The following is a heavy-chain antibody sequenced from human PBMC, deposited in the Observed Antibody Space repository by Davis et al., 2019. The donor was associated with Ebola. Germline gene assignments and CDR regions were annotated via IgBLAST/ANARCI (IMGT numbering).Heavy chain of an antibody. V-gene: IGHV3-23*01. CDR3: ARGLFPVDTALVTLYS. CDR2: INPSSDHI. J-gene: IGHJ5*02. Sequence: GESLKISCAASGFTFSNFAMTWVRQAPGKGLEWVSTINPSSDHIYYAESVKGRFTIPRDNHKNTLSLQMNSLRPEDTAVYYCARGLFPVDTALVTLYSWGQGTLVTLSS. CDR1: GFTFSNFA. D-gene: IGHD5-18*01.